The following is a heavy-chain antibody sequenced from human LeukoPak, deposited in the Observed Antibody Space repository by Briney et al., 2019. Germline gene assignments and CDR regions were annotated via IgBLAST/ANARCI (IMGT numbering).Heavy chain of an antibody. Sequence: SQTLSLTCAISGDSVSSNSAAWNWIRQSPSRGLERLGRTYYRSKWYNDYAVSVKSRITINPDTSKNQFSLQLNSVTPEDTAVYYCARDGTEVGATPNYYYYYYMDVWGKGTTVTVSS. CDR2: TYYRSKWYN. CDR3: ARDGTEVGATPNYYYYYYMDV. CDR1: GDSVSSNSAA. D-gene: IGHD1-26*01. V-gene: IGHV6-1*01. J-gene: IGHJ6*03.